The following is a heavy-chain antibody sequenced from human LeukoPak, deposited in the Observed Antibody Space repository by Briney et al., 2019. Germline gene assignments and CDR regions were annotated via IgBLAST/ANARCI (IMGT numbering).Heavy chain of an antibody. D-gene: IGHD5-24*01. J-gene: IGHJ3*02. CDR1: GGSLSSFY. V-gene: IGHV4-59*08. CDR3: ARHREMDSYEAFDM. Sequence: SETLSLTCTVSGGSLSSFYWSWIRQPPGQGLEWIGFIVYSGSTNYNPSLKSRVTISIDTSNNQLSLKLSSVTAADTAVYYCARHREMDSYEAFDMWGQGTMVTVSS. CDR2: IVYSGST.